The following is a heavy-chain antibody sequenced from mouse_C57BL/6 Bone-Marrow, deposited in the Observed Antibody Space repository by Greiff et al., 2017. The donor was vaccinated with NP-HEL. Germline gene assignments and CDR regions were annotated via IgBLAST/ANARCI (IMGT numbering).Heavy chain of an antibody. J-gene: IGHJ2*01. CDR2: IDPSDSYT. D-gene: IGHD1-2*01. V-gene: IGHV1-50*01. CDR3: ARGDYYGLYYFDY. Sequence: QVQLQQPGAELVKPGASVKLSCKASGYTFTSYWMQWVKQRPGPGLEWIGEIDPSDSYTNYNQKFKGKATLTVDTSSSTAYMQLSSLTSEDSAVYYCARGDYYGLYYFDYWGQGTTLTVSS. CDR1: GYTFTSYW.